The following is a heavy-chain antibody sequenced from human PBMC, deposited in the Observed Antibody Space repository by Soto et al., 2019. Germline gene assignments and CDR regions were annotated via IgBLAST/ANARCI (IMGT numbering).Heavy chain of an antibody. J-gene: IGHJ4*02. CDR2: FNPSGGST. D-gene: IGHD6-19*01. V-gene: IGHV1-46*03. Sequence: QVQLVQSGAEVKKPGASVKVSCKASGYTFTSYYMHWVRQAPGQGLEWMGIFNPSGGSTSYAQKFQGRVTMTRDTSTSTVYMELSSLRSEDTAVYYCAKSHSSGWYYFDYWGQGTLVTVSS. CDR1: GYTFTSYY. CDR3: AKSHSSGWYYFDY.